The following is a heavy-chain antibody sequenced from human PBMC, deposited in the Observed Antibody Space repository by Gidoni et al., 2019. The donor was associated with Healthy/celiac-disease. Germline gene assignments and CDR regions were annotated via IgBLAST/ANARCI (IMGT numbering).Heavy chain of an antibody. CDR1: GVTFSNAW. J-gene: IGHJ4*02. CDR3: TTSVRYFDFKQGFDY. Sequence: EVQLVESGGGLVKPGGSLRLSCAASGVTFSNAWMSWVRQAPGKGLEWVGRIKSKTDGGTTDYAAPVKGRFTISRDDSKNTLYLQMNSLKTEDTAVYYCTTSVRYFDFKQGFDYWGQGTLVTVSS. V-gene: IGHV3-15*01. CDR2: IKSKTDGGTT. D-gene: IGHD3-9*01.